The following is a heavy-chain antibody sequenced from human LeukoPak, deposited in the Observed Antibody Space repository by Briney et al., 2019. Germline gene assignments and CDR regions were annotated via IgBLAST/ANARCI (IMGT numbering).Heavy chain of an antibody. CDR3: ARKGGLTSSWYYFDY. D-gene: IGHD6-13*01. V-gene: IGHV3-23*01. Sequence: GGSLRLSCAASQFAFTNYGMGWVRQAPGKGLEWVSAIRGSGAGTYYADSVKGRFTISRDNSENTLYLQMDSLRVEDSAVYYCARKGGLTSSWYYFDYWGQGTLVTVSS. J-gene: IGHJ4*02. CDR2: IRGSGAGT. CDR1: QFAFTNYG.